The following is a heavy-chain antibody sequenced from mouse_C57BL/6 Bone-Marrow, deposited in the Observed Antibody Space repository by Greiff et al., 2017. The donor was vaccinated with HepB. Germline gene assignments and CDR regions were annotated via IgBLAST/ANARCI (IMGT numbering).Heavy chain of an antibody. CDR2: ISDGGSYT. J-gene: IGHJ4*01. D-gene: IGHD2-3*01. CDR3: ARDPPYEWYYAMDY. CDR1: GFTFSSYA. Sequence: DVHLVESGGGLVKPGGSLKLSCAASGFTFSSYAMSWVRQTPEKRLEWVATISDGGSYTYYPDNVKGRFTISRDNAKNNLYLQMSHLKSEDTAMYYCARDPPYEWYYAMDYWGQGTSVTVSS. V-gene: IGHV5-4*01.